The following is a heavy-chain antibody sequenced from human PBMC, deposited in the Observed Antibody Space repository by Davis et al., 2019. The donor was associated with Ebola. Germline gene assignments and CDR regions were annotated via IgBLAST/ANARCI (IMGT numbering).Heavy chain of an antibody. CDR3: AKDILWFGELLGRDAFDI. CDR2: ISGSGGST. D-gene: IGHD3-10*01. CDR1: GFTFSSYA. Sequence: GGSLRLSCAASGFTFSSYAMSWVRQAPGKGLEWVSAISGSGGSTYYADSVKGRFTISRDNSKNTLYLQMNSLRAEDTAVYYCAKDILWFGELLGRDAFDIWGQGTMVTVSS. V-gene: IGHV3-23*01. J-gene: IGHJ3*02.